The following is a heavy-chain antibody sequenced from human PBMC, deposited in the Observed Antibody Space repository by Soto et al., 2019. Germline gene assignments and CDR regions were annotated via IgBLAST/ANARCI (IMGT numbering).Heavy chain of an antibody. CDR2: IIPIFGTA. CDR3: ATNGPRDGYNYYYYYGMDV. J-gene: IGHJ6*02. V-gene: IGHV1-69*13. D-gene: IGHD2-8*01. Sequence: ASVKVSCKASGGTFSSYAISWVRQAPGQGLEWMGGIIPIFGTANYAQKFQGRVTITADESTSTAYMELSSLRSEDTAVYYCATNGPRDGYNYYYYYGMDVWGQGTTVTVS. CDR1: GGTFSSYA.